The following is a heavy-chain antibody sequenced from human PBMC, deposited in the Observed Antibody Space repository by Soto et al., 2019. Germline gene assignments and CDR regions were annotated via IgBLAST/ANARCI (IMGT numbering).Heavy chain of an antibody. V-gene: IGHV3-72*01. CDR2: TRNKANSYTT. CDR3: ARDLLKSVDY. CDR1: GFTFSDHY. Sequence: PGGSLRLSCAASGFTFSDHYMDWVRQAPGKGLEWVGRTRNKANSYTTEYAASVKGRFTISRDDSKNSLYLQMNSLKTEDTAVYYCARDLLKSVDYWGQGTLVTVSS. J-gene: IGHJ4*02.